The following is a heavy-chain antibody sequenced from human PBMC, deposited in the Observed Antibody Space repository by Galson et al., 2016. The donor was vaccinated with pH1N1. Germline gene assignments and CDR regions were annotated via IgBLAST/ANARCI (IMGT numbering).Heavy chain of an antibody. D-gene: IGHD5-12*01. CDR1: QNLRNYG. Sequence: SLRLSCAASQNLRNYGMHWVRQSPGKGLEWVALISSDGGKKYYGDSVKGRFSIFRDNSQGTLYLQMNNLRLDDTGVYYCGREGARGTGYRAFDLPYLASWGQGTQVTVSS. CDR2: ISSDGGKK. CDR3: GREGARGTGYRAFDLPYLAS. J-gene: IGHJ4*02. V-gene: IGHV3-30*03.